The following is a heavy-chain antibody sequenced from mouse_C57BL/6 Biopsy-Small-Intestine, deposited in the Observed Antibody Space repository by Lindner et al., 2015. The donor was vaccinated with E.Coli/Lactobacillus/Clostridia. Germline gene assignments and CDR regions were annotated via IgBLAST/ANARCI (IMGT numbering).Heavy chain of an antibody. CDR2: VGADNGYT. CDR1: GYTFRNFG. Sequence: SVKVSCKASGYTFRNFGISWVRQAPGQGLEWMGWVGADNGYTNYAQKLQGRVTMTTDTSTSTAYMELRSLRSDDTAVYYCARNSTILVRDTFRVISGMDVWGQGTTVTVSS. CDR3: ARNSTILVRDTFRVISGMDV. J-gene: IGHJ1*01. D-gene: IGHD2-1*01. V-gene: IGHV1-79*01.